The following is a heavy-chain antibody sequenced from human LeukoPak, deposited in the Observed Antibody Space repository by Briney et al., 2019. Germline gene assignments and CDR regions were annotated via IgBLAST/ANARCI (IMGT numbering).Heavy chain of an antibody. CDR1: GYTFTGYY. CDR2: INPNSGGI. D-gene: IGHD3-10*01. J-gene: IGHJ4*02. Sequence: GASVKVSCKASGYTFTGYYMHWVRQAPGQGLEWMGWINPNSGGINYAQKFQGRVTMTRDTSISTAYMELSRLRSDDTAVYYCARDLARRTTMVRGVIMGIDYWGQGTLVTVSS. CDR3: ARDLARRTTMVRGVIMGIDY. V-gene: IGHV1-2*02.